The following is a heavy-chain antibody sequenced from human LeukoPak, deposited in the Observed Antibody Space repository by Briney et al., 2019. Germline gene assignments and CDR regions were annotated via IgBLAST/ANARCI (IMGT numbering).Heavy chain of an antibody. CDR3: ARESYCSGGSCYSGRAFDI. D-gene: IGHD2-15*01. V-gene: IGHV3-74*01. CDR1: GFTFSSYW. CDR2: IKTDGRST. Sequence: GGSLRLSCAASGFTFSSYWMHWVRQDPGKGLVWVSRIKTDGRSTYYADSVKGRFTISRDNAKNTLYLQMNSLRAEDTAVYYCARESYCSGGSCYSGRAFDIWGQGTMVTVSS. J-gene: IGHJ3*02.